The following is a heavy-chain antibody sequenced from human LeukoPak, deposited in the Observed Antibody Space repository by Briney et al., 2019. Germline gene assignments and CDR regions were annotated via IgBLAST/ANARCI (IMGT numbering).Heavy chain of an antibody. V-gene: IGHV4-30-4*08. CDR1: GASISSTDYY. CDR3: ARSISGYSSSYLV. D-gene: IGHD6-13*01. J-gene: IGHJ4*02. Sequence: PSETLSLTCTVSGASISSTDYYWSWIRQPPGKGLEWIGYIYYSGSTYYNPSLKRRLTISLDTSRNQFSLKLSPVTAADTAVYYCARSISGYSSSYLVWGQGTLVTVSS. CDR2: IYYSGST.